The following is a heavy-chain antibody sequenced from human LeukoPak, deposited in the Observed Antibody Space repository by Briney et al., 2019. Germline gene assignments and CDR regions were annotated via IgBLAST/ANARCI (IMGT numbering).Heavy chain of an antibody. V-gene: IGHV4-61*02. CDR2: VYPSGNT. D-gene: IGHD3-10*01. J-gene: IGHJ4*02. Sequence: SETLSLTCTVSGGSITNYNYYWSWVRQPAGKGLEWIGRVYPSGNTNYNPYNPSLTGRVTISIDASRNQFSLILTSMTAADTAVYYCARAETDHYYFDYLGQGILVTVSS. CDR1: GGSITNYNYY. CDR3: ARAETDHYYFDY.